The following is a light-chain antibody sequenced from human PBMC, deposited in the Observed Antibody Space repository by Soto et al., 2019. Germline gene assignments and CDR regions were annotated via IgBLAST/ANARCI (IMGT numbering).Light chain of an antibody. CDR2: DAS. J-gene: IGKJ2*01. V-gene: IGKV1-5*01. CDR1: QSISSW. Sequence: DIQMTQSPSTLSASVGDRVTITCRASQSISSWLAWYQQKPGKAPKLLIYDASSLESGVPSRFSGSGSGTEFTLPISCLQPDDFATYYCQQYNSYSYTFGQGTKREIK. CDR3: QQYNSYSYT.